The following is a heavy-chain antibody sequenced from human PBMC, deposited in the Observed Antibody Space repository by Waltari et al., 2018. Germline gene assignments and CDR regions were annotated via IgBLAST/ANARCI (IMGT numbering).Heavy chain of an antibody. CDR3: ARVLTTGTVAFDI. V-gene: IGHV4-38-2*01. D-gene: IGHD1-7*01. CDR2: IYYSGVT. Sequence: QVQLRESGPGLVKPSETLSLTCVISGASLSSHLFWGWIRQSPEKGLEWIGNIYYSGVTYYSPFLKSRVFISIDTPRRQFSLKLTSVTAADTAVYYCARVLTTGTVAFDIWGQGTLVTVSS. CDR1: GASLSSHLF. J-gene: IGHJ3*02.